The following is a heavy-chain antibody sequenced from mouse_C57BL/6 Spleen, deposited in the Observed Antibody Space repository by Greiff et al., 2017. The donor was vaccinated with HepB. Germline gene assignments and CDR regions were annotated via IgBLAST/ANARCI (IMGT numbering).Heavy chain of an antibody. J-gene: IGHJ4*01. D-gene: IGHD2-4*01. CDR3: ARRVYDYHYYYAMDY. CDR2: INPNNGGT. CDR1: GYTFTDYN. Sequence: EVQLQQSGPELVKPGASVKIPCKASGYTFTDYNMDWVKQSHGKSLEWIGDINPNNGGTIYNQKFKGKATLTVDKSSSTAYMELRSLTSEDTAVYYCARRVYDYHYYYAMDYWGQGTSVTVSS. V-gene: IGHV1-18*01.